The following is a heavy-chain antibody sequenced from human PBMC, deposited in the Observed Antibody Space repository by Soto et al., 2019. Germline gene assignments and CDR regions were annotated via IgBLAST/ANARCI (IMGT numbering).Heavy chain of an antibody. Sequence: QVQLQQSGPGLVKPSQTLSLTCTISGDSVSSNTEAWSWIRQSPSGGLEWLGRTYYRSKWYNDYAVSVQSRIIINADTSQNQFSLQLNSVTPEDTAVYFCARSFSTATLGAWFHPWGQGTLVTVSS. CDR3: ARSFSTATLGAWFHP. CDR2: TYYRSKWYN. D-gene: IGHD2-15*01. V-gene: IGHV6-1*01. CDR1: GDSVSSNTEA. J-gene: IGHJ5*02.